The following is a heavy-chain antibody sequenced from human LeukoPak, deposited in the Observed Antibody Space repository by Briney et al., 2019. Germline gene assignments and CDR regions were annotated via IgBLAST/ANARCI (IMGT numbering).Heavy chain of an antibody. V-gene: IGHV3-53*01. CDR2: IYSGGST. J-gene: IGHJ4*02. Sequence: PVWSLRVSCAASGFTVSSNYMSWVRQALGKWLQWFSVIYSGGSTYDADSVTGRFTISRDIFKITLYLQMNSLRVEFTSVYHSARGGYSGYDTFGLDYWGQGTLVTVAS. D-gene: IGHD5-12*01. CDR3: ARGGYSGYDTFGLDY. CDR1: GFTVSSNY.